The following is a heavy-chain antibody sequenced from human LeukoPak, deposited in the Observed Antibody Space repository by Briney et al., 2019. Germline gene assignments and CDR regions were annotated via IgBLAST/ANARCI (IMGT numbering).Heavy chain of an antibody. V-gene: IGHV3-7*03. Sequence: PGGSLRLSCAASGFTFSSYWMSWVRQAPEKGLEWVANINQGGSEKYYVDSVRGRFTISRDNAKNSLYLQMNSLRADDTAVYYCARVGVSSGWYGYFDYWGQGTLVTVSS. J-gene: IGHJ4*02. D-gene: IGHD6-19*01. CDR2: INQGGSEK. CDR1: GFTFSSYW. CDR3: ARVGVSSGWYGYFDY.